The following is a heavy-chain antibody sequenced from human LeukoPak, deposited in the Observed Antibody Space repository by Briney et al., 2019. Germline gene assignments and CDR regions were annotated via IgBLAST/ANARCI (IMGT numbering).Heavy chain of an antibody. J-gene: IGHJ4*02. CDR2: IRYDGSNK. CDR3: AKDQEEGWSDPTNFDY. V-gene: IGHV3-30*02. CDR1: GFTFSSYG. D-gene: IGHD3-3*01. Sequence: PGGSLRLSCAASGFTFSSYGMHWVRQAPGKGLEWVAFIRYDGSNKYYADSVKGRFTISRDNSKNTLYLQMNSLRAEDTAVYYCAKDQEEGWSDPTNFDYWGQGTLVTVSS.